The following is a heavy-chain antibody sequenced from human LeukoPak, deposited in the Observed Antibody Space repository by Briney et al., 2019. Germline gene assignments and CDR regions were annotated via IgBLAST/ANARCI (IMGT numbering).Heavy chain of an antibody. D-gene: IGHD3-3*01. CDR3: ARVVSDFWSGYYLDY. J-gene: IGHJ4*02. V-gene: IGHV4-39*07. CDR1: GGSISSSSYY. Sequence: SETLSLTCTVSGGSISSSSYYWGWIRQPPGKGLEWIGSIYYSGSTYYNPSLKSRVTISVDTSKNQFSLKLSSVTAADTAVYYCARVVSDFWSGYYLDYWGQGTLVTVSS. CDR2: IYYSGST.